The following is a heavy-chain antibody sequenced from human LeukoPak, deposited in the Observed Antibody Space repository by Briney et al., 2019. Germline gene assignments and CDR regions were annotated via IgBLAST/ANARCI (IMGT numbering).Heavy chain of an antibody. D-gene: IGHD3-22*01. CDR3: ARGSGGYYYVWDY. Sequence: SETLSLTCTVSGGSITSYYWSWIRQPPGKGLEWIGYIYYSGATNYSPSLKSRVTISVDTSKNQFSLKLSSVTAADTAVYYCARGSGGYYYVWDYWGQGTLVTVSS. CDR2: IYYSGAT. J-gene: IGHJ4*02. V-gene: IGHV4-59*01. CDR1: GGSITSYY.